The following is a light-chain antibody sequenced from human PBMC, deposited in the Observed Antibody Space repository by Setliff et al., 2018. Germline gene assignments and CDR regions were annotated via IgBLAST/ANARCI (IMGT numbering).Light chain of an antibody. CDR3: CSYAGTHISYV. J-gene: IGLJ1*01. V-gene: IGLV2-11*01. Sequence: QSVLAQPASVSGSLGQSITISCTGTISDVGGYDYVSWYQQHPGKAPKLIVFDVNKRPSGVPDRFSGSKSGNTASLTISGLQAEDEADYYCCSYAGTHISYVFGSGTKVTVL. CDR2: DVN. CDR1: ISDVGGYDY.